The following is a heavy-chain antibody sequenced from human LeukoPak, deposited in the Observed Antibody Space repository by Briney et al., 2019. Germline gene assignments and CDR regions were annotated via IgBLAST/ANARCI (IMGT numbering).Heavy chain of an antibody. J-gene: IGHJ4*02. Sequence: HPGGSLRLSCAASGLTFSKYSMTWVRQAPGKGLEWVSFIDTSSTTMYYTDSVKGRFTISRDNAKNSLYLQMNSLRAEDTAVYYCARAVNDFWSGYFLDYWGQGTLVTVSS. D-gene: IGHD3-3*01. V-gene: IGHV3-48*04. CDR3: ARAVNDFWSGYFLDY. CDR1: GLTFSKYS. CDR2: IDTSSTTM.